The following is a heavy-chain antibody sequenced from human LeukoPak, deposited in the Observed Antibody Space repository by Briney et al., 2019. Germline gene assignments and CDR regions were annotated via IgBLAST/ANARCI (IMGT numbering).Heavy chain of an antibody. CDR2: IYYSGST. CDR3: AREDGIAAGPDAFDI. D-gene: IGHD6-25*01. J-gene: IGHJ3*02. V-gene: IGHV4-59*11. CDR1: GGSISSHY. Sequence: SETLSLTCTVSGGSISSHYWSWIRQPPGKGLEWIGYIYYSGSTNYNPSLKRRVTISVDTSKNQFSLKLSSVTAADTAVYYCAREDGIAAGPDAFDIWGQGTMVTVSS.